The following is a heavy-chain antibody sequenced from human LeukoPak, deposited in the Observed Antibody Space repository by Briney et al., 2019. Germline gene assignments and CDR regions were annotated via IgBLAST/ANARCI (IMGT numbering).Heavy chain of an antibody. CDR1: GYTFTSYG. J-gene: IGHJ6*02. D-gene: IGHD3-3*01. CDR2: ISAYNGNT. V-gene: IGHV1-18*01. Sequence: ASVKVSCKASGYTFTSYGISWVRQAPGQGLEWMGWISAYNGNTNYAQKLQGRVTMTTDTSTSTAYMELRSLRSDDTAVYYCARDRVYDFWSSYYMSGMDVWGQGTTVTVSS. CDR3: ARDRVYDFWSSYYMSGMDV.